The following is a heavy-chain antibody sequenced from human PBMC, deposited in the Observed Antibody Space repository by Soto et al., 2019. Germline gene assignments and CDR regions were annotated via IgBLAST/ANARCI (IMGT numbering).Heavy chain of an antibody. Sequence: EVQLVESGGDLVQPGGSLRLSCAASGFTFSTYWMHWVRQAPGKGLLCVSRIKTDGTYATYADSVKGRFTISRDNAKNTLYLQMNSLRVEDAAVYYCAAGGSGYYANWGQGTLVTVSS. J-gene: IGHJ4*02. CDR1: GFTFSTYW. CDR3: AAGGSGYYAN. D-gene: IGHD3-22*01. V-gene: IGHV3-74*01. CDR2: IKTDGTYA.